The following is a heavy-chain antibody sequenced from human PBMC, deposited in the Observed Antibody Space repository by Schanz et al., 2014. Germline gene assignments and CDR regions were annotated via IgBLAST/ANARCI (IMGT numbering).Heavy chain of an antibody. CDR1: GYTFTSYG. V-gene: IGHV1-18*01. J-gene: IGHJ4*02. CDR2: ISAYNGNT. CDR3: ARGGYSSGWYDRDIAHFDY. Sequence: QVQLVQSGAEVKKPGASVKVSCKASGYTFTSYGINWVRQAPGQGLEWMGWISAYNGNTNYAQKLQGRVTMTTDTSTGTSYMELTSLRFDDTAVYYCARGGYSSGWYDRDIAHFDYWGQGTLVTVSS. D-gene: IGHD6-19*01.